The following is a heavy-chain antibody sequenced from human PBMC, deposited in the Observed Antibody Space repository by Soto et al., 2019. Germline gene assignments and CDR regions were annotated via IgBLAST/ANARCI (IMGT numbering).Heavy chain of an antibody. CDR2: IYPGDSDT. CDR3: ASQEMATKNVDAFDI. V-gene: IGHV5-51*01. D-gene: IGHD5-12*01. Sequence: EVQLVQSGAEVKKPGESLKISCKGSGYSFTSYWIGWVRQMPGKGLEWMGIIYPGDSDTRYSPSFQGQVTISADKSISAANLQWSSLKASDTAMYYCASQEMATKNVDAFDIWGQGTMVTVSS. J-gene: IGHJ3*02. CDR1: GYSFTSYW.